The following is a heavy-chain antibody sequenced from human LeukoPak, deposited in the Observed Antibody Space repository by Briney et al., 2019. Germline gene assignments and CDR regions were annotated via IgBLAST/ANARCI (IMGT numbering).Heavy chain of an antibody. CDR1: GFTFSAYW. Sequence: GGSLRLTCAASGFTFSAYWMHWVRQAPGKGLVWVSRVKYDGSTTTYADSVKGRFTISRDNAKNILYLQMNSLRVEDTAVYYCARDLDWLLFDYWGQGTLVTVSS. J-gene: IGHJ4*02. CDR2: VKYDGSTT. CDR3: ARDLDWLLFDY. V-gene: IGHV3-74*01. D-gene: IGHD3-9*01.